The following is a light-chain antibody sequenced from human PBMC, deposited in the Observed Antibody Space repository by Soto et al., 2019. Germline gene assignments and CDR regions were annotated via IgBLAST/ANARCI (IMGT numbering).Light chain of an antibody. V-gene: IGKV4-1*01. CDR1: LSVFHTTNKKNY. Sequence: VVFTQSPESLAVSLGERVTIECRTSLSVFHTTNKKNYLAWLRQKPGQPPELFFHWASTREAEVPDRFSGSGSVAHFTVTITSRQPEDGALYYCHQDYTTPYTFGHGTKVDIK. J-gene: IGKJ1*01. CDR2: WAS. CDR3: HQDYTTPYT.